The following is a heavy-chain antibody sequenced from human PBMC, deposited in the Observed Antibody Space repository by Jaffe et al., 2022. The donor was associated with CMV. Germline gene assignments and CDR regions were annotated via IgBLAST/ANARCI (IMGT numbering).Heavy chain of an antibody. CDR1: GFTFSDHY. D-gene: IGHD2-8*01. CDR2: TRNKANSYTT. J-gene: IGHJ6*02. CDR3: ARVGGYCTNGVCYPAPNRTNYYYYGMDV. Sequence: EVQLVESGGGLVQPGGSLRLSCAASGFTFSDHYMDWVRQAPGKGLEWVGRTRNKANSYTTEYAASVKGRFTISRDDSKNSLYLQMNSLKTEDTAVYYCARVGGYCTNGVCYPAPNRTNYYYYGMDVWGQGTTVTVSS. V-gene: IGHV3-72*01.